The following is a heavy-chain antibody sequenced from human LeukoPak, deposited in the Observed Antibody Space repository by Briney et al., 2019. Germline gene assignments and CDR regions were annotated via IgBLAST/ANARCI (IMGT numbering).Heavy chain of an antibody. Sequence: SETLSLTCTASGGSISSYYWSWIRQPPGKGLEWIGYIYYSGSTNYNPSLKSRVTISVDTSKNQFSLKLSSVTAADTAVYYCAKLGSNRYYHYMDVWGKGTTVTVSS. D-gene: IGHD2/OR15-2a*01. CDR2: IYYSGST. CDR1: GGSISSYY. V-gene: IGHV4-59*01. CDR3: AKLGSNRYYHYMDV. J-gene: IGHJ6*03.